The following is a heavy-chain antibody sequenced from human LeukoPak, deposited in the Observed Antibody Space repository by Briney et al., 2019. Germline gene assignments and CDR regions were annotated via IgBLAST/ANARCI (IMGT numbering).Heavy chain of an antibody. Sequence: PGGSLRLSCAASGFTFSDASMSWVRQAPGKGLEWLVRIKSKSHGGTTDYAAPVKARFTVSRDDSKDTLYLQMNSLRTEDTAVYYCATSGQHWDVFDFWGQGTLVTVSS. CDR3: ATSGQHWDVFDF. J-gene: IGHJ4*02. D-gene: IGHD1-1*01. CDR2: IKSKSHGGTT. CDR1: GFTFSDAS. V-gene: IGHV3-15*01.